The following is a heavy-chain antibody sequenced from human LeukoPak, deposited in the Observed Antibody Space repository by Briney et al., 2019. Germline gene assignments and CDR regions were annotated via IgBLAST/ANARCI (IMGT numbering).Heavy chain of an antibody. CDR3: ARGRYCSGGTCYSNISHFDY. Sequence: SETLSLTCAVYGGSFSGYYRSWIRQPPGKGLEWIGEINHSGSTNYNPSLKSRVTISVDTSKNQFSLKLSSVTAADTAVYYCARGRYCSGGTCYSNISHFDYWGQGTLVTVSS. V-gene: IGHV4-34*01. CDR1: GGSFSGYY. J-gene: IGHJ4*02. D-gene: IGHD2-15*01. CDR2: INHSGST.